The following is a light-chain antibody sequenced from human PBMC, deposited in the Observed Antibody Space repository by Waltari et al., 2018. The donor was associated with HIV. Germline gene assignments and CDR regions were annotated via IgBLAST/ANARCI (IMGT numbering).Light chain of an antibody. CDR3: QVWDTNTDQYVI. Sequence: SYVLTQSPSVSVAPGKTARITCGGQNIGSKSVNWYQQQPGQAPVMVIYHDTDRPSGIPDRFCDSNSEDTATLTIRRVEAGDEADYYCQVWDTNTDQYVIFGGGTNLAV. CDR2: HDT. V-gene: IGLV3-21*01. J-gene: IGLJ2*01. CDR1: NIGSKS.